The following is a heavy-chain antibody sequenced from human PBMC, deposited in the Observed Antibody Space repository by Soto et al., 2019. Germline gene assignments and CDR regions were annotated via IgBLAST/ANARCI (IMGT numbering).Heavy chain of an antibody. CDR3: ARDTGDGTFDF. Sequence: ASVKVYCKASGYTFSSYAMHWVRQAPGQRLEWMGWINAGYGNTKSSQKFQDRVTISRGTSASTAYMELTSLRSEDTAVYYCARDTGDGTFDFWGQGTLVTVSS. D-gene: IGHD7-27*01. CDR1: GYTFSSYA. CDR2: INAGYGNT. V-gene: IGHV1-3*01. J-gene: IGHJ4*02.